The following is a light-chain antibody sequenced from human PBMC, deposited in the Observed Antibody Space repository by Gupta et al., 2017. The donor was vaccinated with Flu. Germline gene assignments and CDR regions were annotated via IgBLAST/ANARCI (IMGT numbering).Light chain of an antibody. Sequence: SSNSGINYVSWYQHFQRTAPKLLIFDNDKHPSGIPDRFSGSKSGTSATLDITGLQAGDEADYYCGTWDSGLRAGVFGGGTKLTVL. J-gene: IGLJ3*02. CDR1: SSNSGINY. V-gene: IGLV1-51*01. CDR2: DND. CDR3: GTWDSGLRAGV.